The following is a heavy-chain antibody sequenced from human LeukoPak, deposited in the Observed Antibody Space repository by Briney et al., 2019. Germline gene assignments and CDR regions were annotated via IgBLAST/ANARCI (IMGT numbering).Heavy chain of an antibody. CDR2: ISSSSSYI. J-gene: IGHJ3*02. CDR1: GFTFSSYA. Sequence: PGGSLRLSCAASGFTFSSYAMNWVRQAPGKGLEWVSSISSSSSYIYYADSVKGRFTISRDNAKNSLYLQMNSLRAEDTAVYYCARDGSHAFDIWGQGTMVTVSS. CDR3: ARDGSHAFDI. V-gene: IGHV3-21*01.